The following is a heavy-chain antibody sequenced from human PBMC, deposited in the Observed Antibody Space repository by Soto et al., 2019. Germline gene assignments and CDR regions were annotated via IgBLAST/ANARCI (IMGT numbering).Heavy chain of an antibody. J-gene: IGHJ4*02. D-gene: IGHD3-22*01. CDR2: IYYSGST. V-gene: IGHV4-31*03. CDR3: ARSVYYYDSSGYYECFDY. CDR1: GGSISSGGYY. Sequence: QVQLQESGPGLVKPSQTLSLTCTVSGGSISSGGYYWSWIRQHPGKGLEWIGYIYYSGSTYYNPSLKRRVTISIDTSKNQFSLKLSSVTAADTAVYYCARSVYYYDSSGYYECFDYWGQGTLVTVSS.